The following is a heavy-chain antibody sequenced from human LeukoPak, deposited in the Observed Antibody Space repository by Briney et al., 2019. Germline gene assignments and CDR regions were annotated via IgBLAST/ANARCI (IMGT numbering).Heavy chain of an antibody. J-gene: IGHJ4*02. CDR2: IKQDGSEK. CDR3: AKDIAGYFDY. V-gene: IGHV3-7*03. CDR1: GFTFSSYW. Sequence: PGGSLRLSCAASGFTFSSYWMSWVRQAPGKGLEWVASIKQDGSEKDYADSVKGRFTISRDNAKNSLYLQMNSLRAEDTALYYCAKDIAGYFDYWGQGTLVTVSS. D-gene: IGHD6-13*01.